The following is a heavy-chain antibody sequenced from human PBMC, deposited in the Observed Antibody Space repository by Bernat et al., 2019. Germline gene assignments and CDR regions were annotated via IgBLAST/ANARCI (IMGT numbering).Heavy chain of an antibody. V-gene: IGHV4-59*01. D-gene: IGHD6-19*01. Sequence: QVQLQESGPGLVKPSETLSLPFIVSGASIRSNYWSWIRQPPGKGLEWIGYFDYTGSTNYNPSLKSRVTISGDTSRNQFYLKLYSVTAADTAVYYCAREISSAYYHFDYWDQRILVTVSS. CDR3: AREISSAYYHFDY. J-gene: IGHJ4*02. CDR2: FDYTGST. CDR1: GASIRSNY.